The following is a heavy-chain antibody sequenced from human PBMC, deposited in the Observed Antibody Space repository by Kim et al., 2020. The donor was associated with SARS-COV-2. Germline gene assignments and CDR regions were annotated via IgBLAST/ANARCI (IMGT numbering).Heavy chain of an antibody. CDR2: IETSGSRT. D-gene: IGHD6-19*01. CDR1: GFIFSSYG. CDR3: AKGTGNGWLFDY. V-gene: IGHV3-23*05. Sequence: GGSLRLSCAASGFIFSSYGMSWVRQAPGKGLEWVSGIETSGSRTYYADSVKGRFTISRDNSKNTLYLQMNSLRAEDTAVYYCAKGTGNGWLFDYWGQGTLVTVSS. J-gene: IGHJ4*02.